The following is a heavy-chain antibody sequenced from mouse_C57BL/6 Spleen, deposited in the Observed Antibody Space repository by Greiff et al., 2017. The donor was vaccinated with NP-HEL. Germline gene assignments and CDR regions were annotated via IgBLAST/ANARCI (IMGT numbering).Heavy chain of an antibody. D-gene: IGHD2-3*01. CDR1: GFTFSSYG. CDR2: ISSGGSYT. V-gene: IGHV5-6*01. CDR3: ARHHYDGYSWFAY. Sequence: EVHLVESGGDLVKPGGSLKLSCAASGFTFSSYGMSWVRQTPDKRLEWVATISSGGSYTYYPDSVKGRFTISRDNAKNTLYLQMSSLKSEDTAMYYCARHHYDGYSWFAYWGQGTLVTVSA. J-gene: IGHJ3*01.